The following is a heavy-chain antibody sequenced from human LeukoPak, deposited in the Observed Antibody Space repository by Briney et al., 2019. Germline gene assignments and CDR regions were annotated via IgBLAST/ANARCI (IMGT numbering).Heavy chain of an antibody. V-gene: IGHV4-59*01. CDR2: IYYSGST. J-gene: IGHJ4*02. D-gene: IGHD2-15*01. CDR1: GGSISSYY. CDR3: ARDLRDCSGGSCRRGGYFDY. Sequence: SETLSLTCTVSGGSISSYYWSWIRQPPGKGLGWIEYIYYSGSTNYNPSLKSRVTISVDTSKNQFSLKLSSVTAADTAVYYCARDLRDCSGGSCRRGGYFDYWGQGTLVTVSS.